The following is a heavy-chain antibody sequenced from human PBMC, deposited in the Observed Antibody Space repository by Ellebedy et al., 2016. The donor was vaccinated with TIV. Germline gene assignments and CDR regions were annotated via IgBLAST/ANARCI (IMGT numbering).Heavy chain of an antibody. CDR3: ARSSFGNGYYGSIDF. CDR1: GYTFTRYA. D-gene: IGHD3-3*01. Sequence: AASVNVSCKASGYTFTRYAMHWVRQAPGQGLEWMGWINTGNDNIKYAQKFQGRLTMTRDTSATTAYMELNSLRSEDTAMYYCARSSFGNGYYGSIDFWGQGTLVTVSS. CDR2: INTGNDNI. J-gene: IGHJ4*02. V-gene: IGHV1-3*04.